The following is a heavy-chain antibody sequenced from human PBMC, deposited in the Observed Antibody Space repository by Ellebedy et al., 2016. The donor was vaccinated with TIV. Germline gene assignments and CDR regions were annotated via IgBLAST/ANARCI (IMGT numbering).Heavy chain of an antibody. CDR3: TKDGSGTMNF. D-gene: IGHD1-1*01. CDR2: MNGDGNER. Sequence: PGGSLRLSCAVSGFTFSTSWMSWVRQAPGQGLEWVANMNGDGNERYYVDSVEGRFTISRDNTRNSLYLQMNSLRADHTAVYYCTKDGSGTMNFWGQGTLVTVSS. V-gene: IGHV3-7*01. CDR1: GFTFSTSW. J-gene: IGHJ4*02.